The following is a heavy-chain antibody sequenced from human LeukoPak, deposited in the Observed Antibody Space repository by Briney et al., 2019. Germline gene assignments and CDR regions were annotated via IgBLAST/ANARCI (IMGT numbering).Heavy chain of an antibody. D-gene: IGHD3-16*01. V-gene: IGHV4-39*07. Sequence: SETLSLTCTVSGGSISSSSYYWGWIRQPPGKGLEWIGRIYSTGYTNYNPSLKSRVTIAVDTSNNQFSLRLTSLTAADTAIYYCARGPLARHAFDFWGQGTMVTVSS. J-gene: IGHJ3*01. CDR2: IYSTGYT. CDR3: ARGPLARHAFDF. CDR1: GGSISSSSYY.